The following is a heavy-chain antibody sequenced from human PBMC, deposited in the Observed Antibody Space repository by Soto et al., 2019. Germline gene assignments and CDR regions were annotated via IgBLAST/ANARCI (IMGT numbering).Heavy chain of an antibody. D-gene: IGHD4-17*01. CDR2: IYHSGST. J-gene: IGHJ4*02. CDR1: GGSISSGGYS. V-gene: IGHV4-30-2*01. CDR3: ARGIIGRRDYGVHFDY. Sequence: SETLSLTCAVSGGSISSGGYSWSWIRQPPGKGLEWIGYIYHSGSTYYNPSLKSRVTISVDRSKNQFSLKLSSVTAADTAVYYCARGIIGRRDYGVHFDYWGQGTLVTVSS.